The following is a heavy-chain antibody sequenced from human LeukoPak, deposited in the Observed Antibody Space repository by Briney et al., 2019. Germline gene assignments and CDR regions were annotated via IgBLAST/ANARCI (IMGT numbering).Heavy chain of an antibody. D-gene: IGHD3-16*01. J-gene: IGHJ4*02. CDR3: ARAADVWGSRRRPFEY. Sequence: ASVKVSCKASGYTFTGYYMHWVRHAPGQGLEWMGWINPNSSGTHYAQNFQGRVTMTRDTSLSTAYMELTRLRSDDTAVYYCARAADVWGSRRRPFEYWGQGTLVTVSS. CDR2: INPNSSGT. CDR1: GYTFTGYY. V-gene: IGHV1-2*02.